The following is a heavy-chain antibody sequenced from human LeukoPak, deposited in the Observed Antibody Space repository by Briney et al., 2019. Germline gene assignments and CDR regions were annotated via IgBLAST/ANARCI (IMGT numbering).Heavy chain of an antibody. Sequence: PGGSLRLSCAASGFTFSSYAMSWVRQAPGKGLEWVSAISGSGGSTYYADSVKGRFTISRDNSKNTLYLQMNSLRAEDTAVYYCAKDSTIVVVVAATGFSHYWGQGTLVTVSS. CDR3: AKDSTIVVVVAATGFSHY. D-gene: IGHD2-15*01. CDR2: ISGSGGST. CDR1: GFTFSSYA. V-gene: IGHV3-23*01. J-gene: IGHJ4*02.